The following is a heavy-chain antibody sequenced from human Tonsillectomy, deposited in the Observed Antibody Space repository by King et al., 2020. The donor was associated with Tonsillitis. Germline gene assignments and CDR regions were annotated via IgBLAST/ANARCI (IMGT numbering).Heavy chain of an antibody. V-gene: IGHV3-23*04. Sequence: QLVQSGGGLVQPGGSLRVSCAASGFTFSSYAMSWVRQAPGKGLEWVSGISGSGGSTYYADTVKGRFTISRDNSKNTLYLQMNSLRAEDTAVYYCATPREYPSYYFDYWGQGPLVTVSS. CDR1: GFTFSSYA. CDR3: ATPREYPSYYFDY. J-gene: IGHJ4*02. CDR2: ISGSGGST. D-gene: IGHD2/OR15-2a*01.